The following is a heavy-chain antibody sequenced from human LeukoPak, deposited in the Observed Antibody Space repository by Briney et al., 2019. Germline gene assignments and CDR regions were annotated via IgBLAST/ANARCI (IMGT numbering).Heavy chain of an antibody. V-gene: IGHV1-2*02. CDR1: GYTFTGYY. CDR2: INPNSGGT. J-gene: IGHJ3*02. CDR3: ARGSSRSPRDAFDI. Sequence: GASVKVSCKASGYTFTGYYMHWVRQAPGQGLEWMGWINPNSGGTNYAQKFQGRVTMTRDMSTSTLYMELSSLKSEDTAVYYCARGSSRSPRDAFDIWGQGTMVTVSS.